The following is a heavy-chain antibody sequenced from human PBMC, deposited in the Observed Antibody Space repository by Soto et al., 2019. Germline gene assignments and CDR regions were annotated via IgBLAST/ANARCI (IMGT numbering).Heavy chain of an antibody. CDR1: GFTFRHYS. CDR2: ISTSSSPR. J-gene: IGHJ5*02. D-gene: IGHD6-13*01. CDR3: TRDASRDSSARGWFDP. V-gene: IGHV3-48*01. Sequence: PGGSLRLSCAASGFTFRHYSMHWVRQAPGKGLEWVAYISTSSSPRYYADSVKGRFTISRDNDRNSLHLQMNSLRAEDTAVYYCTRDASRDSSARGWFDPWGPGTLVTVSS.